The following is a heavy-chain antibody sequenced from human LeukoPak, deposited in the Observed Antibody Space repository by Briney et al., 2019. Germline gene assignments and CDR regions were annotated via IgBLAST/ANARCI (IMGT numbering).Heavy chain of an antibody. CDR1: GFTFNEYG. V-gene: IGHV3-30*03. D-gene: IGHD6-25*01. Sequence: GGSLRLSCAASGFTFNEYGMHWVRQAPVTGLEWVAVTSWDGSENHYADSVRGRFTIFRDNSKNTLYPQMNSLRVEDSAMYYCVRRAQEDYWGQGTPVTVSS. CDR3: VRRAQEDY. J-gene: IGHJ4*02. CDR2: TSWDGSEN.